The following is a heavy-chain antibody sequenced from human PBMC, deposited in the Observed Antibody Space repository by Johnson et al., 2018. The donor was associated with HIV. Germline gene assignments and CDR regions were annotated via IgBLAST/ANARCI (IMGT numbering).Heavy chain of an antibody. CDR1: GFTFSDCA. CDR3: ARDSGEMWALRIAFDI. J-gene: IGHJ3*02. CDR2: INWNGGRI. Sequence: VQLVESGGGLVQPRGSLRLSCAASGFTFSDCAMSWVRQGPGKGLEWVSGINWNGGRIGYADSVKGRFTISRDNAKNSLYLQMNSLRAEDTALYYCARDSGEMWALRIAFDIWGQGTMVTVSS. D-gene: IGHD1-26*01. V-gene: IGHV3-20*04.